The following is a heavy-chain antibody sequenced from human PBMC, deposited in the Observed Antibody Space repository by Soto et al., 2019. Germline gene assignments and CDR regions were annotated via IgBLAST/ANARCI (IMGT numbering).Heavy chain of an antibody. V-gene: IGHV4-39*01. CDR2: IYHTGNA. D-gene: IGHD3-22*01. J-gene: IGHJ5*02. CDR3: ARDYFDSSDYTTNWFDP. CDR1: GDSISNSRFY. Sequence: SETLSLTCSVSGDSISNSRFYWAWIRQPPGEGLEWIGSIYHTGNAYYNPSLKSRVTIFVDTSKNQFPLKLTSVTAADTALYYCARDYFDSSDYTTNWFDPWGQGALVTV.